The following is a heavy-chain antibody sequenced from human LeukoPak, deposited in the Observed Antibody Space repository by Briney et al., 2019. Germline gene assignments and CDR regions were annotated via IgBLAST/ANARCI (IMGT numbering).Heavy chain of an antibody. V-gene: IGHV4-38-2*02. J-gene: IGHJ4*02. D-gene: IGHD5-12*01. CDR2: IYHTGST. CDR1: SYSIRSDYY. CDR3: AREAFGDIVAAHDY. Sequence: SETLSLTCAVSSYSIRSDYYWGWIRQPPGKVLEWIGSIYHTGSTYKNPSLKSRVTISVDTSKNQFSLNLSSVTAADTAVYYCAREAFGDIVAAHDYWGQGTLVTVSS.